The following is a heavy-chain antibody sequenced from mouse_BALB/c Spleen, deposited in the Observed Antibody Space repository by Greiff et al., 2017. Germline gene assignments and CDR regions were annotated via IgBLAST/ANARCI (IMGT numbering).Heavy chain of an antibody. CDR1: GFTFSDYY. CDR3: ASGWYFDV. V-gene: IGHV5-4*02. J-gene: IGHJ1*01. Sequence: DVHLVESGGGLVKPGGSLKLSCAASGFTFSDYYMYWVRQTPEKRLEWVATISDGGSYTYYPDSVKGRFTISRDNAKNNLYLQMSSLKSEDTAMYYCASGWYFDVWGAGTTVTVSS. CDR2: ISDGGSYT.